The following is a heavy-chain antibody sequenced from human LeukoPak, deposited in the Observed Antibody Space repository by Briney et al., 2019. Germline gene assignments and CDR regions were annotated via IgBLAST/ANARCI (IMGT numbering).Heavy chain of an antibody. D-gene: IGHD3-10*01. Sequence: GASVKVSCKASGYTFTVYYMHWVRQAPGQGPEWMGWINPNNGGTKYAQKFQDRVTMTRDTSISTAYMDLSRLRSDDTAMYYCATRSSTDSFDIWGQGTMVTVSS. CDR3: ATRSSTDSFDI. CDR1: GYTFTVYY. CDR2: INPNNGGT. J-gene: IGHJ3*02. V-gene: IGHV1-2*02.